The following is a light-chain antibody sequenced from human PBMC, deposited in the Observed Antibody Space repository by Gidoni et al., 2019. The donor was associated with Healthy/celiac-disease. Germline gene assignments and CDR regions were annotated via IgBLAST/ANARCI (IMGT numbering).Light chain of an antibody. Sequence: QSVLTQPPSASGTPGQRVTISCSGSSSNIGSNTVHWYHQLPGTAPKLLIYSNNQRPSGVPDRFAGSKSGTSASLAISGLQSEDEADYYCAAWDDSLNGLFGGGTKLTVL. V-gene: IGLV1-44*01. CDR1: SSNIGSNT. CDR2: SNN. CDR3: AAWDDSLNGL. J-gene: IGLJ3*02.